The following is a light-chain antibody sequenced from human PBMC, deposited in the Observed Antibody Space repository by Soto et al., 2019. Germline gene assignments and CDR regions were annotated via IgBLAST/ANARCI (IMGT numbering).Light chain of an antibody. CDR3: QQFYVVPST. V-gene: IGKV4-1*01. Sequence: DIVMTQSPDSLAVSLGERATIKCKSSQSVLYSPNNKNYLAWYQQKPGQPPKLLIYWASTRESGVPDRFSGSGSGTDCTLTFSSLQAEHVAVYYCQQFYVVPSTSVQGTKLEIK. CDR1: QSVLYSPNNKNY. CDR2: WAS. J-gene: IGKJ2*01.